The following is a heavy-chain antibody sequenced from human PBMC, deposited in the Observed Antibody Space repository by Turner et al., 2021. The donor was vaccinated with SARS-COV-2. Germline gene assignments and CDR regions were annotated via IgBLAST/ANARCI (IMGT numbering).Heavy chain of an antibody. CDR2: ISSSSYI. D-gene: IGHD3-22*01. CDR1: GFTFSSYG. CDR3: AREKPGFDSSGYYPDAFDI. Sequence: EAQLVESGGGLVKPGGSLRVSCAASGFTFSSYGMNWVRQAPRRRLWGVSFISSSSYIYYADSLKGRFTISRNNAKNSVYLQMNSLRAEDTAVYYCAREKPGFDSSGYYPDAFDIWGQGTMVTVSS. J-gene: IGHJ3*02. V-gene: IGHV3-21*06.